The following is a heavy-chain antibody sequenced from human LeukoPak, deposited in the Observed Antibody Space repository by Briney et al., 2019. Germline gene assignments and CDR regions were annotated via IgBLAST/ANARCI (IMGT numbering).Heavy chain of an antibody. CDR3: AKDCSGGSCYLDY. CDR1: GFTFSSYA. CDR2: ISYDGSNK. V-gene: IGHV3-30-3*02. Sequence: GGSLRLSCAASGFTFSSYAMHWVRQAPGKGLEWVAVISYDGSNKYYADSVKGRFTISRDNSKNTLYLQMNSLRAEDTAVYYCAKDCSGGSCYLDYWGQGTLVTVSS. D-gene: IGHD2-15*01. J-gene: IGHJ4*02.